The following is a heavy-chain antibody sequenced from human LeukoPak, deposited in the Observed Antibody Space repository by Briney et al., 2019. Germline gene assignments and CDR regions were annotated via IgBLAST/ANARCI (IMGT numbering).Heavy chain of an antibody. CDR1: GGSLSTYY. D-gene: IGHD4-11*01. CDR2: INHSGST. CDR3: TRNGPDYSN. Sequence: SETLSLTCAVYGGSLSTYYWTWIRQPPGKGLEWIGEINHSGSTNYNPSLKRRVTISVGTSKNQFSLKLSSVTAADTAVYYCTRNGPDYSNWGQGTLVTVSS. J-gene: IGHJ4*02. V-gene: IGHV4-34*01.